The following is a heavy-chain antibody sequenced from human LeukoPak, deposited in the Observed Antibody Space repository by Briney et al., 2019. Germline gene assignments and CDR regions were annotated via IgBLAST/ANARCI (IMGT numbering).Heavy chain of an antibody. J-gene: IGHJ4*02. CDR1: GFTFNNYA. CDR2: IGSDGKT. D-gene: IGHD3-9*01. V-gene: IGHV3-23*01. Sequence: GGSLRLSCAASGFTFNNYAMSWVRQAPGKGLEWVSAIGSDGKTYYADSVRGRFTISRDNSKNMLYLQINSLRADDTAVYYCAREHVLRYFDYWGQGTLVTVSS. CDR3: AREHVLRYFDY.